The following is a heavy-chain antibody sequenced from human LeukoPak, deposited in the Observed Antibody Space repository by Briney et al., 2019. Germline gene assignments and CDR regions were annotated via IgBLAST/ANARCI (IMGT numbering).Heavy chain of an antibody. CDR3: ARSKMLLREGFDY. Sequence: SETLSLTCTVSGGSINNDYWSWIQQPPGKGLEWLGYIKYNGYTNYNPSLKSRVTMSIDASKKQFSLKLSSVTAADTAVYYCARSKMLLREGFDYWGQGTLVTVSS. J-gene: IGHJ4*02. CDR2: IKYNGYT. V-gene: IGHV4-59*01. D-gene: IGHD3-16*01. CDR1: GGSINNDY.